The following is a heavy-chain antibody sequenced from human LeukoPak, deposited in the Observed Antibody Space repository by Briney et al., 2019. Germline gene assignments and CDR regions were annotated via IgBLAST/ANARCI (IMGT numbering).Heavy chain of an antibody. Sequence: GGSLRLSCAVSGITLSNYGMTWVRQAPGKGLEWVAGLSGSGGSTNYADSVKGRFTISRDNAKNALYLEMNSLRAEDTALYYCATSAQSSGNDWGHGTLVTVSS. CDR1: GITLSNYG. D-gene: IGHD3-22*01. V-gene: IGHV3-23*01. J-gene: IGHJ4*01. CDR2: LSGSGGST. CDR3: ATSAQSSGND.